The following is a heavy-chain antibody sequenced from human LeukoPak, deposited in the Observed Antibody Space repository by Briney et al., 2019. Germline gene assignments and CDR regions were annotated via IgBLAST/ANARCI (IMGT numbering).Heavy chain of an antibody. Sequence: SQTLSLTCAISGDSVSSEDAAWNWIRQSTSRGLEWLGRTYYRSKWGSDYAVSVKSRVTVNPDPSKNQFSLQLNSVTPEDTAVYFCARASNRAFDAWGQGTVVIVSS. CDR1: GDSVSSEDAA. D-gene: IGHD1-14*01. J-gene: IGHJ3*01. V-gene: IGHV6-1*01. CDR2: TYYRSKWGS. CDR3: ARASNRAFDA.